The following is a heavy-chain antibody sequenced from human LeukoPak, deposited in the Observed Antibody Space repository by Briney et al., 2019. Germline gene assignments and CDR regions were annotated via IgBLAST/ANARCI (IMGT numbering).Heavy chain of an antibody. CDR3: ARDPQRERWLQLDDY. CDR2: INTNTGNP. V-gene: IGHV7-4-1*02. D-gene: IGHD5-24*01. CDR1: GYTLTSYG. J-gene: IGHJ4*02. Sequence: ASVKVSCKASGYTLTSYGISWVRQAPGQGLEWMGWINTNTGNPTYAQGFTGRFVFSLDTSVSTAYLQISSLKAEDTAVYYCARDPQRERWLQLDDYWGQGTLVTVSS.